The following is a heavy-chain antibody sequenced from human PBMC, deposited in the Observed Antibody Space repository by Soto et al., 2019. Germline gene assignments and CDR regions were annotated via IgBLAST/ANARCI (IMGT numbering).Heavy chain of an antibody. CDR1: GGTFSSYA. CDR2: IIPIFGTA. V-gene: IGHV1-69*13. Sequence: VKVSCKASGGTFSSYAISWVRQAPGQGLEWMGGIIPIFGTANYAQKFQGRVTITADKSTSTAYMELSSLRSEDTAVYYCAREFSERAAEAGTDTGMVPPLNYFDYWGQGTLVTVSS. J-gene: IGHJ4*02. CDR3: AREFSERAAEAGTDTGMVPPLNYFDY. D-gene: IGHD6-13*01.